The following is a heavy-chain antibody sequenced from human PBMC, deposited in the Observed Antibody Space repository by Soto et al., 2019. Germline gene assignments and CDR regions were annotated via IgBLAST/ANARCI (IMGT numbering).Heavy chain of an antibody. CDR1: GFTFSSYA. V-gene: IGHV3-23*01. J-gene: IGHJ6*02. CDR3: AKDREGIQLSYYYYGMDV. Sequence: GGSLRLSCAASGFTFSSYAMSWVRQAPGKGLEWVSAISGSGGSTYYADSVKGRFTISRDNSKNTLYLQMNSLRAEDTAVYYCAKDREGIQLSYYYYGMDVWGQGTTVTVSS. D-gene: IGHD5-18*01. CDR2: ISGSGGST.